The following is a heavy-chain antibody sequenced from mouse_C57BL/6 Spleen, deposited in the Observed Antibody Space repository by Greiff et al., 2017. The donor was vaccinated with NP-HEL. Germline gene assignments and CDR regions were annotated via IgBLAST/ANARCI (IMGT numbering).Heavy chain of an antibody. CDR1: GYTFTDYY. J-gene: IGHJ4*01. Sequence: QVQLQQSGAELVRPGASVKLSCKASGYTFTDYYINWVKQRPGQGLEWIARIYPGSGNTYYNEKFKGKATLTAEKSSSTAYMQLSSLTSEDSAVYFCARDRFQGIYAMDYWGQGTSVTVSS. CDR3: ARDRFQGIYAMDY. V-gene: IGHV1-76*01. D-gene: IGHD3-2*01. CDR2: IYPGSGNT.